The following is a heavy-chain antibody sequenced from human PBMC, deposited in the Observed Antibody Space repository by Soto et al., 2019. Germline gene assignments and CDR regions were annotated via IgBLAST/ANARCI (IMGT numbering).Heavy chain of an antibody. V-gene: IGHV4-39*01. CDR2: IFQSGRT. CDR3: ASYQEGTMMDY. D-gene: IGHD3-22*01. J-gene: IGHJ4*02. Sequence: ASETLSLTCAVSGGSISTTSSYCGWIRQSPGKGLEWIGSIFQSGRTYYNPSLKSRVTISVDTSKNQFSLKLSSVTAADTAVYYGASYQEGTMMDYWGQGIQVTVSS. CDR1: GGSISTTSSY.